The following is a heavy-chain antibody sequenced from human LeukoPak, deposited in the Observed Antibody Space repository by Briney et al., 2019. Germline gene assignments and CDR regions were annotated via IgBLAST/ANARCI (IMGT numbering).Heavy chain of an antibody. J-gene: IGHJ6*02. CDR3: ATERIYCSSTSCYYYYYGMDV. CDR2: IYSGGST. Sequence: GGSLRLSCAASGFTVSSNYMSWVRQSPGKGLEWVSVIYSGGSTYYADSVKGRFTISRHNSKNTLYLQMNSLRAEDTAVYYCATERIYCSSTSCYYYYYGMDVWGQGTTVTVSS. V-gene: IGHV3-53*04. D-gene: IGHD2-2*01. CDR1: GFTVSSNY.